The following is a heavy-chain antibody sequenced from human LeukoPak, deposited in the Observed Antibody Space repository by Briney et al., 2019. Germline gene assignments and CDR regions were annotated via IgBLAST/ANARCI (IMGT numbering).Heavy chain of an antibody. V-gene: IGHV3-21*01. CDR1: GFTFSSYS. D-gene: IGHD6-19*01. CDR3: ARWVAVAGTDWFDP. CDR2: ISSSSSYI. Sequence: GGSLRLSCAASGFTFSSYSMNWVRQAPGKGLEWVSTISSSSSYIYYADSVKGRFTISRDNAKNSLYLQMNSLRAEDTAVYYCARWVAVAGTDWFDPWGQGTLVTVSS. J-gene: IGHJ5*02.